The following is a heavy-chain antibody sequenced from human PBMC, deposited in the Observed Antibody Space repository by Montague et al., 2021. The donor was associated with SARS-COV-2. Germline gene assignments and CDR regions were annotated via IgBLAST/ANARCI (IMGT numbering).Heavy chain of an antibody. V-gene: IGHV4-34*01. CDR2: IKQSGST. Sequence: SETLSLTCGVYGGSFGDDHWSWICQPPGKGLEWIGDIKQSGSTNYNSSLKSRVTISVDTSRNQFSLKLTSVTAADTAVYFCARGHLSVSMIVVVFTSASYYFDYWGQGALVTVSS. J-gene: IGHJ4*02. CDR1: GGSFGDDH. D-gene: IGHD3-22*01. CDR3: ARGHLSVSMIVVVFTSASYYFDY.